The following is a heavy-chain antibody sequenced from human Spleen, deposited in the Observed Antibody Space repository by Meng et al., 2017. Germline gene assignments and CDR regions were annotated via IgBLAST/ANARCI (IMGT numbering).Heavy chain of an antibody. V-gene: IGHV4-34*01. CDR2: INHSGST. CDR1: GGSFSDYS. CDR3: ARGPTTMAHDFDY. Sequence: QVQMLPWGAGLLKLSETLSLPCVVSGGSFSDYSWSWIRQPPGKGLEWIGEINHSGSTNYTPSLESRATISVDTSQNNLSLKLSSVTAADSAVYYCARGPTTMAHDFDYWGQGTLVTVSS. D-gene: IGHD4-11*01. J-gene: IGHJ4*02.